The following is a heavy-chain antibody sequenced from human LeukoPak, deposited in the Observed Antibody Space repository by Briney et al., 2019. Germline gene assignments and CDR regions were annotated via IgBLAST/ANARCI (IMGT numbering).Heavy chain of an antibody. CDR1: GFTFDDYT. CDR3: AKDIGPRLSSSWYAYFDY. CDR2: ISWDGGST. V-gene: IGHV3-43*01. J-gene: IGHJ4*02. Sequence: PGGSLRLSCAASGFTFDDYTMHWVRQAPGKGLEWVSLISWDGGSTYYADSVKGRFTISRDNSKNSLYLQMNSLRTEDTALYYCAKDIGPRLSSSWYAYFDYWGQGTLVTVSS. D-gene: IGHD6-13*01.